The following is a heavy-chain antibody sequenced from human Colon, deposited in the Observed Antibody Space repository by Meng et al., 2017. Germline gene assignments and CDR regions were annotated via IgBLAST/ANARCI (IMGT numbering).Heavy chain of an antibody. CDR3: ARENGGPDDYGGNFDY. CDR1: GYTFTGYY. D-gene: IGHD4-23*01. CDR2: INPNSGGT. V-gene: IGHV1-2*06. Sequence: QVRLWQSGDEVKKPGASVKVSCKASGYTFTGYYMHWVRQAPGQGLGWMGRINPNSGGTNYAQKFQGRVTMTRDTSISTAYMELRRLRSDDTAVYYCARENGGPDDYGGNFDYWGQGTLVTVSS. J-gene: IGHJ4*02.